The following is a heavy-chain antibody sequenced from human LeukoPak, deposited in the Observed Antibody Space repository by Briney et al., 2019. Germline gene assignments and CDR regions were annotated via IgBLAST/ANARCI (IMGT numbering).Heavy chain of an antibody. J-gene: IGHJ4*02. D-gene: IGHD5-18*01. CDR1: GGSINSGGYS. CDR3: ARGYGTFDF. Sequence: SQTLSLTCAVSGGSINSGGYSWSWIRQPPGKGLEWKGYIYHSGSTYYNPSLKSRVTMSVDRSKNHFSLKLNSVTAADTAVYYCARGYGTFDFWGQGILVTVSS. V-gene: IGHV4-30-2*01. CDR2: IYHSGST.